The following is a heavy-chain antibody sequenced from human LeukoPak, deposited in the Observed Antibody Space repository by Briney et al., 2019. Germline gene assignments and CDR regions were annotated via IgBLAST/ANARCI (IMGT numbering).Heavy chain of an antibody. CDR3: ARGVAAAGAYFDY. CDR2: IYYSGST. CDR1: GGSISSSSYY. J-gene: IGHJ4*02. D-gene: IGHD6-13*01. Sequence: SETLSLTCTVSGGSISSSSYYWGWIRQPPGKGLEWIGSIYYSGSTYYNPSLKSRVTISVDTSKNQFSLKLSSVTAADTAVYYCARGVAAAGAYFDYWGQGTLVTVPS. V-gene: IGHV4-39*07.